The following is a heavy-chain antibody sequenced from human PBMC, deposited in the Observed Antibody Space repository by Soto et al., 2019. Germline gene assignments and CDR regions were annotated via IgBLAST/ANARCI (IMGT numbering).Heavy chain of an antibody. CDR1: GGSIRIGGYY. V-gene: IGHV4-31*03. J-gene: IGHJ4*02. CDR3: ARYDSGALDY. Sequence: SETLSLTCTVSGGSIRIGGYYWTWIRQHPGKGLEWVGYIYYSGNTYNNPSLRSRVTISVDTSKNQFSLKLNSVTAADTAVYYCARYDSGALDYWGQGTLVTVSS. D-gene: IGHD3-10*01. CDR2: IYYSGNT.